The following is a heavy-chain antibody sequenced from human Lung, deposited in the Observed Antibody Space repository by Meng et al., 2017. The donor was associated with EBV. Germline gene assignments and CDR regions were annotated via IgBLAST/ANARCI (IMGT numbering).Heavy chain of an antibody. CDR3: AREYSSSSGLPGP. V-gene: IGHV4-30-4*08. Sequence: QAQRQESGQALVTPSQTLSLTCTVSGGSISFGDYYWSWIRQPPGKGLEWIGYIYDSGSTSYNPSLMSRVTISVDTSRNQFSLKLTSVTAADTAVYYCAREYSSSSGLPGPWGQGTLVTVSS. J-gene: IGHJ5*02. CDR2: IYDSGST. D-gene: IGHD6-6*01. CDR1: GGSISFGDYY.